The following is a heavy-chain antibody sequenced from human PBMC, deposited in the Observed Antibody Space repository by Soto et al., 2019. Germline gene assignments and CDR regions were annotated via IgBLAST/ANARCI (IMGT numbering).Heavy chain of an antibody. CDR3: ARDPQYYYDSSVDY. V-gene: IGHV1-18*01. J-gene: IGHJ4*02. Sequence: GASVKVSCKASGHTFTSYGISWVRQAPGQGLEWMGWISAYNGNTNYAQKHKGRVTMTTDTSTSTAYMEMRSLRSDDSAVYYCARDPQYYYDSSVDYWGQGTLVTVSS. CDR1: GHTFTSYG. D-gene: IGHD3-22*01. CDR2: ISAYNGNT.